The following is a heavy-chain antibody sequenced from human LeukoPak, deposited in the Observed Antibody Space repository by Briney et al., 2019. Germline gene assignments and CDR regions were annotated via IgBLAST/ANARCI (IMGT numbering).Heavy chain of an antibody. D-gene: IGHD5-12*01. Sequence: ALVKVSCKASGYTFTGYYMHWVRQAPGQGLEWMGWINPNSGGTNYAQKFQGRVTMTRDTSISTAYMELSRLRSDDTAVYYCARAHYSGYDLDYWGQGTLVTVSS. CDR1: GYTFTGYY. V-gene: IGHV1-2*02. CDR2: INPNSGGT. CDR3: ARAHYSGYDLDY. J-gene: IGHJ4*02.